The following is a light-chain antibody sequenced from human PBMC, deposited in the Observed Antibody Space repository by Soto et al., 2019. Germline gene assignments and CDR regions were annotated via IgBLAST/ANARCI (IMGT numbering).Light chain of an antibody. CDR1: SSDVGGYNY. Sequence: QSALTQPPSASGSPGQSVTISCTGTSSDVGGYNYVSWYQQPPGKAPNLMIYEVSERPSGVPDRFSGSKSSNTASLTVSGLQAEDEDDYYCSSYAGSNNFVFGTGTKLTVL. V-gene: IGLV2-8*01. CDR3: SSYAGSNNFV. J-gene: IGLJ1*01. CDR2: EVS.